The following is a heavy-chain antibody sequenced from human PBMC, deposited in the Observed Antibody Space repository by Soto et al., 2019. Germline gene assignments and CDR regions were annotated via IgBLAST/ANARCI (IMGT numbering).Heavy chain of an antibody. V-gene: IGHV3-74*01. Sequence: GGSLRLSCAASGFTFSSYTMNWVRQAPGKGLVWVSRINSDGSSTSYADSVKGRFTISRDNAKNTLYLQMNSLRAEDTAVYYCARDYDFWSGYSDVWGQGTTVTVSS. CDR2: INSDGSST. CDR1: GFTFSSYT. CDR3: ARDYDFWSGYSDV. J-gene: IGHJ6*02. D-gene: IGHD3-3*01.